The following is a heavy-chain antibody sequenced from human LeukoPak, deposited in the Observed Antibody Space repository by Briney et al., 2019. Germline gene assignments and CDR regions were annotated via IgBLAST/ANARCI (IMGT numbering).Heavy chain of an antibody. J-gene: IGHJ3*02. V-gene: IGHV4-59*02. CDR2: IYHTGST. CDR3: AREGRDGYNYPNDAFDI. D-gene: IGHD5-24*01. CDR1: GVSVSDYY. Sequence: SETLCLTCAISGVSVSDYYRSWIRQSPGKGLEWIGYIYHTGSTSYSPSLKSRVTISADTSQNQFSLKLSSVTAADTAVYYCAREGRDGYNYPNDAFDIWGQGTMVTVSS.